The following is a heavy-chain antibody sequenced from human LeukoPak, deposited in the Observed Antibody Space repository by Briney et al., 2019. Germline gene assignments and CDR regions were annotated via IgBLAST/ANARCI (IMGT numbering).Heavy chain of an antibody. V-gene: IGHV4-38-2*02. Sequence: SETLSLTCTVSGYSISSGYYWGWIRQPPGKGLEWIGSIYHSGSTYYNPSLKSRVTISVDTSKNQFSLKLSSVTAADTAVYYCARVTRDYGGFDYWGQGTLVTVSS. CDR3: ARVTRDYGGFDY. D-gene: IGHD4-23*01. CDR1: GYSISSGYY. J-gene: IGHJ4*02. CDR2: IYHSGST.